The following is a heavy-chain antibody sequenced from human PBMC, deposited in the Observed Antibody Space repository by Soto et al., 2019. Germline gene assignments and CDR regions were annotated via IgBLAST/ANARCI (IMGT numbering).Heavy chain of an antibody. Sequence: SETLSLTCTVSGGSVSSGSSYWSWIRQPPGKGLEWIGYIYYSGSTNYNPSLKSRVTISVDTSKNQFSLKLSSVTAADTAVYYCARDQGYCISTSCYGYYYGMDVWGQGTTVTVSS. CDR2: IYYSGST. CDR3: ARDQGYCISTSCYGYYYGMDV. V-gene: IGHV4-61*01. CDR1: GGSVSSGSSY. D-gene: IGHD2-2*01. J-gene: IGHJ6*02.